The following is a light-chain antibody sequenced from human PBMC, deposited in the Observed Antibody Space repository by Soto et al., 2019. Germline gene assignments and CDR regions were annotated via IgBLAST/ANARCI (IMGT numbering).Light chain of an antibody. CDR1: SSNIGSNT. CDR3: AAWDDGLNGKV. CDR2: SNN. Sequence: QSVLTQPPSASGTPGQRVTISCSGSSSNIGSNTVNWYQQLPGTAPKLLIYSNNQRPSGVPDRVSGSKSGTSASLAISGLQSEDAADYYCAAWDDGLNGKVCGTGTKLTVL. J-gene: IGLJ1*01. V-gene: IGLV1-44*01.